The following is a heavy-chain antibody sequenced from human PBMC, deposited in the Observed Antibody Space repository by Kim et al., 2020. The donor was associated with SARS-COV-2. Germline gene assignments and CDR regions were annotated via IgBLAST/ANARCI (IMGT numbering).Heavy chain of an antibody. D-gene: IGHD3-22*01. V-gene: IGHV4-39*01. CDR1: GGSISSSSYY. CDR3: ARHYYDSSGSRVWSDAFDI. J-gene: IGHJ3*02. Sequence: SETLSLTCTVSGGSISSSSYYWGWIRQPPGKGLEWIGSIYYSGSTYYNPSLKSRVTISVDTSKNQFSLKLSSVTAADTAVYYCARHYYDSSGSRVWSDAFDIWGQGTMVTVSS. CDR2: IYYSGST.